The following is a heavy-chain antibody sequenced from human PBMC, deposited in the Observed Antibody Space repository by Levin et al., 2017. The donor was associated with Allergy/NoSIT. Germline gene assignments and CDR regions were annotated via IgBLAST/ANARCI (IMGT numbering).Heavy chain of an antibody. CDR1: GGSITSTSYS. J-gene: IGHJ4*02. D-gene: IGHD3/OR15-3a*01. CDR3: ARRLWTSRSFVFDS. Sequence: SQTLSLTCSVSGGSITSTSYSWAWIRQPPGQGLEWIGTFYNNERVYYNASLASRVSIYADTSKQQLSLKLGSVTATDTAVYFCARRLWTSRSFVFDSWGQGTLLTVSS. CDR2: FYNNERV. V-gene: IGHV4-39*01.